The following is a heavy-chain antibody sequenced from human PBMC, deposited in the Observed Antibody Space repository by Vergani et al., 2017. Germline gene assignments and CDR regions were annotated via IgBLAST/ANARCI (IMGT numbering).Heavy chain of an antibody. CDR1: GFTFTSSA. J-gene: IGHJ4*02. CDR3: ARGPLLRYFDWLPNY. CDR2: IVVGSGNT. Sequence: QLVQSGAEVKKPGTSVKVSCKASGFTFTSSAVQWVRQARGQRLEWIGWIVVGSGNTNYAQKFQERVTITRDMSTSTAYMGLSRLRSDDTAVYYCARGPLLRYFDWLPNYWGQGTLVTVSS. V-gene: IGHV1-58*01. D-gene: IGHD3-9*01.